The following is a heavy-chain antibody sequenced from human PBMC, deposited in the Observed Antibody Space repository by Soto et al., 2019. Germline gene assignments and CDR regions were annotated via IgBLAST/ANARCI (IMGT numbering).Heavy chain of an antibody. V-gene: IGHV1-3*01. CDR1: GYTFTSYA. CDR2: INAGNGNT. D-gene: IGHD2-2*01. CDR3: AREGGIVVVPAAPFYFDY. J-gene: IGHJ4*02. Sequence: QLVQSGAEVKKPGASVKVSCKASGYTFTSYAMHWVRQAPGQRLEWMGWINAGNGNTKYSQKFQGRVTITRDTSASTAYMELSSLRSEDTAVYYCAREGGIVVVPAAPFYFDYWGQGTLVTVSS.